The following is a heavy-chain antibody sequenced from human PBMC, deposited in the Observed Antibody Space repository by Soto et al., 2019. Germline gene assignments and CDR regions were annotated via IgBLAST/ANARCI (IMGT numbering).Heavy chain of an antibody. CDR3: ARDSKYSGYDSDFDY. J-gene: IGHJ4*02. D-gene: IGHD5-12*01. CDR2: ISSSGSTI. CDR1: GFTFSDYY. V-gene: IGHV3-11*01. Sequence: GGSLRLSCAASGFTFSDYYMSWIRQAPGKGLEWVSYISSSGSTIYYADSVKGRFTISRDNAKNSLYLQMNSLRAEDTAVYYCARDSKYSGYDSDFDYWGQGTLVTVSS.